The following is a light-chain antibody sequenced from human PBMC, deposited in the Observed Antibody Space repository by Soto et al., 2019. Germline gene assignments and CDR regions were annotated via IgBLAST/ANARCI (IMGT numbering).Light chain of an antibody. Sequence: DIQMTQSPSSLSASVRDRVTITCRASQSISSYLNWYQQKPGKAPKLLIYAASSLQSGVPSRFSGSGSGTDFTLTISSQQPEDFATYYCQQSYSTFGPGTKVDIK. CDR2: AAS. V-gene: IGKV1-39*01. J-gene: IGKJ3*01. CDR1: QSISSY. CDR3: QQSYST.